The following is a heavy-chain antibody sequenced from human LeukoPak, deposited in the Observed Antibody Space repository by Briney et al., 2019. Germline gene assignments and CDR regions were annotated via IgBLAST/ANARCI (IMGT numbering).Heavy chain of an antibody. CDR3: ARMVRNYFEY. D-gene: IGHD2-8*01. Sequence: GGSLRLSCAASGFTVSTSFMSWVRQAPGKGLEWVSVIYSGGSTFYADSVKGRFTISRDNSKNTLYLQLNSLRAEDTAVYFCARMVRNYFEYCGQGTLVTVSS. CDR2: IYSGGST. J-gene: IGHJ4*02. CDR1: GFTVSTSF. V-gene: IGHV3-66*01.